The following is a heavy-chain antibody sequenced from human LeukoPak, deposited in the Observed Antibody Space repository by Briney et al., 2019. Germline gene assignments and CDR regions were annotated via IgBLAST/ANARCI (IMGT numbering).Heavy chain of an antibody. D-gene: IGHD3-9*01. Sequence: SETLSLTCTVSGGSINSYYWSWIRQPPGKGLEWIGYIYYSGSTNYNPSLKSRVTISVDTSKNQFSLKLSSVTAADTAVYYCARGLVYGHFDYWGQGTLVTVSS. CDR3: ARGLVYGHFDY. V-gene: IGHV4-59*01. J-gene: IGHJ4*02. CDR1: GGSINSYY. CDR2: IYYSGST.